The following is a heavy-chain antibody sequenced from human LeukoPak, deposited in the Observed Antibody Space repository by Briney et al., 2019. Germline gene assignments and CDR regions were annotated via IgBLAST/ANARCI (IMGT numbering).Heavy chain of an antibody. V-gene: IGHV4-34*01. CDR3: ARRAVRVFDY. CDR1: GGSFSGYY. CDR2: INHSGST. Sequence: SETLSLTCAVYGGSFSGYYWSWIRQPPGKGLEWIGEINHSGSTDYNPSLKSRVTISVDTSKNQFSRKLSSVTAADTAVYYCARRAVRVFDYWGQGTLVTVSS. J-gene: IGHJ4*02.